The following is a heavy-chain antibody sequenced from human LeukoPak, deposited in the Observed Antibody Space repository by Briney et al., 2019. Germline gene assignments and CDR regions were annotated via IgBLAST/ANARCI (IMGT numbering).Heavy chain of an antibody. D-gene: IGHD3-3*01. CDR1: GFTFSNAW. V-gene: IGHV3-15*01. Sequence: GGSLRLSCAASGFTFSNAWMSWVRQAPGKGLEWVGRIKSKTDGGTTDYAAPVKGRFTISRDDSKNTLYLQMNSLKTEDTAVYYCTTAGAIFGVVIMDYWGQGTLVTVSS. CDR3: TTAGAIFGVVIMDY. CDR2: IKSKTDGGTT. J-gene: IGHJ4*02.